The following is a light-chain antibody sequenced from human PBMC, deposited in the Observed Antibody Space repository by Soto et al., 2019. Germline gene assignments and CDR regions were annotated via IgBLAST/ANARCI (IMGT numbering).Light chain of an antibody. V-gene: IGKV3-20*01. CDR3: QQYGYSPPWT. Sequence: EIVLTQYTANLSSVPFDIVTISCMASQRISSSYLAWYQQRPGQAPRLLIFDASSRATGIPDRFSGSGSGTDFTLTISSLGPEDSAVYYCQQYGYSPPWTCG. J-gene: IGKJ1*01. CDR2: DAS. CDR1: QRISSSY.